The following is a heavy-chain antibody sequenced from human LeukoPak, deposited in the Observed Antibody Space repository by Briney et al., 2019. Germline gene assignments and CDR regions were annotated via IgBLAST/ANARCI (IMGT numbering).Heavy chain of an antibody. J-gene: IGHJ5*02. CDR3: ARADWNDRFDL. Sequence: ASVKVSCKASGYTFTSYYMHWVRQAPGQGLEWMGIINPSGGSTRYPQQFQGRLTMTRDPSTSTVYMELSSLRSEDTAVYYCARADWNDRFDLWGQGTLVTVSS. D-gene: IGHD1-1*01. CDR1: GYTFTSYY. V-gene: IGHV1-46*01. CDR2: INPSGGST.